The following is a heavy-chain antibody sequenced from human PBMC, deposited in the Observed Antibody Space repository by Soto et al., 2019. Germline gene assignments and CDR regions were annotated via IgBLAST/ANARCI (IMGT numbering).Heavy chain of an antibody. D-gene: IGHD3-22*01. CDR1: GFTFSDHY. CDR2: TRNKANSYTT. V-gene: IGHV3-72*01. CDR3: AREYYDSSGYPYGMDV. J-gene: IGHJ6*02. Sequence: GGSLRLSCAGSGFTFSDHYMEWVRQAPGKGLEWVGRTRNKANSYTTEYAASVKGRFTISRDDSKNSLYLQMNSLKTEDTAVYYCAREYYDSSGYPYGMDVWGQGTTVTVSS.